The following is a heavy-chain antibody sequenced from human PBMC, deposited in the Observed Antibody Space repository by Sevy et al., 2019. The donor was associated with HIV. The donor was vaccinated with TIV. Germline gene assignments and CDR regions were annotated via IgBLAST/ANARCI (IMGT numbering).Heavy chain of an antibody. D-gene: IGHD3-22*01. CDR3: ARSHDIDGYYSQYYYYYGMDV. J-gene: IGHJ6*02. CDR1: GYIFPNYA. CDR2: ISGYNGNT. V-gene: IGHV1-18*01. Sequence: ASVKVSCKASGYIFPNYAVSWVRQAPGQGLEWMGWISGYNGNTNYVQELQGRVTMTRDTSTMTVHMELRSLRSDDTATYYCARSHDIDGYYSQYYYYYGMDVWGQGTTVTVSS.